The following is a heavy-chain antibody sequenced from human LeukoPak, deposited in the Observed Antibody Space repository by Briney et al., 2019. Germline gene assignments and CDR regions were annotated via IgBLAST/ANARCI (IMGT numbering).Heavy chain of an antibody. Sequence: GGSLRLSCAASGFTFSNAWMSWVRQAPGKGLEWVGRIKSKTDGGTTDYAAPVKGRYTISRDDSKNTLYLQMNSLKTEDTAVYYCTTLTTFGVVITPIDYWGQGTLVTVSS. CDR3: TTLTTFGVVITPIDY. J-gene: IGHJ4*02. V-gene: IGHV3-15*01. D-gene: IGHD3-3*01. CDR2: IKSKTDGGTT. CDR1: GFTFSNAW.